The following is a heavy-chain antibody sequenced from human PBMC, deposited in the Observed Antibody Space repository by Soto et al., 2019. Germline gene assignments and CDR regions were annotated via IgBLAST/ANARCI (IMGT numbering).Heavy chain of an antibody. J-gene: IGHJ4*02. V-gene: IGHV4-30-2*01. CDR2: IYHSGST. CDR3: ARVKVDTAMANDEGVFDY. D-gene: IGHD5-18*01. CDR1: GGSISSGGYS. Sequence: SETLSLTCAVSGGSISSGGYSWSWIRQPPGKGLEWIGYIYHSGSTYYNPSLKSRVTISVDRSKNQFSLKLSSVTAADTAVYYCARVKVDTAMANDEGVFDYWGQGTLVTVSS.